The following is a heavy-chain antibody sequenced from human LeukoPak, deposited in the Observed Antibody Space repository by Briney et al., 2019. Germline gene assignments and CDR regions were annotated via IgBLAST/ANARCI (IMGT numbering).Heavy chain of an antibody. CDR2: IYSSGTT. Sequence: SETLSLTCTVSRGSISSSSFYWGWIRQPPGKGLQWIGTIYSSGTTYYNASLRSRVSISVDTSKNQFSLKLSSVTAADTAVYYCARDQYYYDSSGYYLDRRAFDIWGQGTMVTVSS. CDR3: ARDQYYYDSSGYYLDRRAFDI. V-gene: IGHV4-39*07. CDR1: RGSISSSSFY. D-gene: IGHD3-22*01. J-gene: IGHJ3*02.